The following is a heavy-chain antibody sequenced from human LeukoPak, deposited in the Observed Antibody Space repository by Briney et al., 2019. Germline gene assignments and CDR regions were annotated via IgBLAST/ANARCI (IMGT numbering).Heavy chain of an antibody. CDR1: GFSFSSYW. CDR2: ISSDGSII. J-gene: IGHJ1*01. D-gene: IGHD3-16*01. Sequence: GGSLRLSCAASGFSFSSYWMHWVRQAPGKGLVWVSRISSDGSIINYADSVKGRFTISRDNAKNTLYLQMNSLRAEDTALYYCAKGRDYGIRNQLQHRGQGTLVTVSS. CDR3: AKGRDYGIRNQLQH. V-gene: IGHV3-74*01.